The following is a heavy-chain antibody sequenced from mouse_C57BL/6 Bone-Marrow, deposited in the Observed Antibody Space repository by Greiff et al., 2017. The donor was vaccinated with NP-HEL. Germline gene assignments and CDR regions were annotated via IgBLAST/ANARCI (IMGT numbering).Heavy chain of an antibody. D-gene: IGHD4-1*01. V-gene: IGHV1-80*01. CDR1: GYAFSSYW. CDR2: IYPGDGDT. CDR3: ARRTGTGAWFAY. Sequence: VKLMESGAELVKPGASVKISCKASGYAFSSYWMNWVKQRPGKGLEWIGQIYPGDGDTNYNGKFKGKATLTADKSSSTAYMQLSSLTSEDSAVYFCARRTGTGAWFAYWGQGTLVTVSA. J-gene: IGHJ3*01.